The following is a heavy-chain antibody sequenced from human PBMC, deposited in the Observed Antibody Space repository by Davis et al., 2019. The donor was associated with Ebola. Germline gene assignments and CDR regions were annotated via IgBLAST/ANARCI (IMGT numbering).Heavy chain of an antibody. Sequence: GGSLRLSCAASGFNFSMYAMHWVRQAPGKGLEWVAVISDDGNNQDYADSVKGRFTISRDNSKNTLHLQVNSLSADDTAVYYCARPHILFFYDSSGTFDYWGQGTLVTVSS. D-gene: IGHD3-22*01. CDR3: ARPHILFFYDSSGTFDY. CDR1: GFNFSMYA. V-gene: IGHV3-30*04. CDR2: ISDDGNNQ. J-gene: IGHJ4*02.